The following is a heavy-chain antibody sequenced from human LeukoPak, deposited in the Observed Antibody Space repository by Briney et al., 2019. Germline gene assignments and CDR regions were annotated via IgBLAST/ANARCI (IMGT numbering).Heavy chain of an antibody. D-gene: IGHD4-17*01. Sequence: ASVKVSCKASGYTFTGYYMHWVRQAPGQGLEWMGWISAYNGNTNYAQKLQGRVTMTTDTSTSTAYMELRSLRSEDTAVYYCAAKGDYVDFDYWGQGTLVTVSS. V-gene: IGHV1-18*04. J-gene: IGHJ4*02. CDR2: ISAYNGNT. CDR1: GYTFTGYY. CDR3: AAKGDYVDFDY.